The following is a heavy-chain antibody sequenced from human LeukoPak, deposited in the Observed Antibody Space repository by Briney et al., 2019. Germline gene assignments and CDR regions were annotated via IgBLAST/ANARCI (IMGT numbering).Heavy chain of an antibody. J-gene: IGHJ4*02. CDR1: GFTFSSYA. CDR2: ISYDGSNK. Sequence: GGSLRLSCAASGFTFSSYAMHWVRQAPGKGLEWVAVISYDGSNKYYADSVKGRFTISRDNSKNTLYLQMNSLRAEDTAVYYCARDRMIVVVSPLKGSYYFDYWGQGTLVTVSS. V-gene: IGHV3-30*04. D-gene: IGHD3-22*01. CDR3: ARDRMIVVVSPLKGSYYFDY.